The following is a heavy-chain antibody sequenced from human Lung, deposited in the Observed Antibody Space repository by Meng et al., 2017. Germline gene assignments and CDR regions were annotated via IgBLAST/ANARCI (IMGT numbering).Heavy chain of an antibody. CDR1: GGSFSDYY. D-gene: IGHD4-11*01. CDR2: INHSGST. J-gene: IGHJ4*02. V-gene: IGHV4-34*01. Sequence: QVHIQQWGAGLLKPSDTLSLPCVVSGGSFSDYYWSWIRQPPGKGLEWIGEINHSGSTNYNPSLESRATISVDTSQNNLSLKLSSVTAADSAVYYCARGPTTMAHDFDYWGQGTLVTVSS. CDR3: ARGPTTMAHDFDY.